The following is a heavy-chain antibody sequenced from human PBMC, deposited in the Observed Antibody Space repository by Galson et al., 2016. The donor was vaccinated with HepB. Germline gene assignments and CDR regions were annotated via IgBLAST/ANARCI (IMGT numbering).Heavy chain of an antibody. D-gene: IGHD4-11*01. J-gene: IGHJ4*02. CDR3: ARHGPITTHFY. Sequence: TLSLTCTVSDDSITSSRYYWGWIRQPPGKGLEWIGSLYYSGSTFYNPSLKSRVTLSVDTSKKQFSLKLNSVTAADTAVYYCARHGPITTHFYWGQGTLVIVSS. CDR1: DDSITSSRYY. CDR2: LYYSGST. V-gene: IGHV4-39*01.